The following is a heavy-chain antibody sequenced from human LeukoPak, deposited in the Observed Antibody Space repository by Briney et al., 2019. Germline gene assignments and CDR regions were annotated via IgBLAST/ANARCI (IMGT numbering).Heavy chain of an antibody. J-gene: IGHJ4*02. CDR2: INWNAGRT. D-gene: IGHD5-12*01. Sequence: PGGSLRLSCAASGFTFSSYGMHWVRQAPGKGLEWVSGINWNAGRTLYADSVKGRFTISRDDAKKSLFLQMNSLRAEDTAVYYCARGPSGYHNTGGQGTLVTVSS. CDR3: ARGPSGYHNT. CDR1: GFTFSSYG. V-gene: IGHV3-20*04.